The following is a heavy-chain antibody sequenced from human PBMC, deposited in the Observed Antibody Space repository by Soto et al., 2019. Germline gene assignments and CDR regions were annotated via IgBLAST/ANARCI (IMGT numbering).Heavy chain of an antibody. D-gene: IGHD2-15*01. CDR3: AKDTLPHCSGGSCYPDDAFDI. J-gene: IGHJ3*02. V-gene: IGHV3-23*01. Sequence: GGSLRLSCAASGFTFSSYAMSWVRQAPGKGLEWVSAISGSGGSTYYADSVKGRFTISRDNSKNTLYLQMNSLRAEDTAVYYCAKDTLPHCSGGSCYPDDAFDIWGQGTMVTVSS. CDR1: GFTFSSYA. CDR2: ISGSGGST.